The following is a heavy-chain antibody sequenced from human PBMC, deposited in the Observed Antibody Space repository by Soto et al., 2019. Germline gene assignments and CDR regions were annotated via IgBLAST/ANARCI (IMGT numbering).Heavy chain of an antibody. CDR3: AREGGYCSGGSCYLFNYYYGMDV. CDR2: TYYRSKWYN. V-gene: IGHV6-1*01. J-gene: IGHJ6*02. Sequence: SQPLSLTCSISWASFSSNISACNCIRQSPSRGLEWLGRTYYRSKWYNDYAVSVKSRITINPDTSKNQFSLQLNSVTPEDTAVYYCAREGGYCSGGSCYLFNYYYGMDVWGQGTTVTVSS. D-gene: IGHD2-15*01. CDR1: WASFSSNISA.